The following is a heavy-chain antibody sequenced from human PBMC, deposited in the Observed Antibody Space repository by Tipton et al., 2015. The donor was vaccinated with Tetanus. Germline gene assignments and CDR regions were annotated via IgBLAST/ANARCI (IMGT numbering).Heavy chain of an antibody. V-gene: IGHV5-51*01. J-gene: IGHJ4*02. D-gene: IGHD3/OR15-3a*01. CDR3: ARRPGFCTGSSCDYYFDY. CDR1: GYSFTTYW. Sequence: QLVQSGAEVKKPGESLKISCKGSGYSFTTYWIGWVRQMPGKGLEWMGTIYPGDSNTGYSPSLQGQVTISADRSVSTAYLQWTSLKATDTAIYYCARRPGFCTGSSCDYYFDYWGQGTLVTVSS. CDR2: IYPGDSNT.